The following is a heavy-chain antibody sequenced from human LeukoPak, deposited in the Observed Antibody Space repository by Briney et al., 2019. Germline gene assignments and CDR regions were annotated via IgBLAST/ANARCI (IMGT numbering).Heavy chain of an antibody. CDR1: GFTFSDYY. CDR2: ISRSGSVI. J-gene: IGHJ4*02. D-gene: IGHD3-10*01. CDR3: ARDAVLLWFGESGPFDY. Sequence: PGGSLRLSCAASGFTFSDYYMSWIRQAPGKGLEWISYISRSGSVIYDADSVKGRFTISRDNAKNSLYLQMNSLRAEDTAVYYCARDAVLLWFGESGPFDYWGQGTLVTVSS. V-gene: IGHV3-11*04.